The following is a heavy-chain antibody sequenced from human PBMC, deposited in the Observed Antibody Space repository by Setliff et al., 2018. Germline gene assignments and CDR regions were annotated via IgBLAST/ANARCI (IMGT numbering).Heavy chain of an antibody. D-gene: IGHD5-12*01. J-gene: IGHJ6*02. CDR3: ARSSPDGYNLGYYYYGMDV. V-gene: IGHV1-69*10. Sequence: SVKVSCKASGGTFSSYAISWVRQAPGQGLDWMGGIIPILGIANYAQKFQGRVTITADESTSTAYMELSSLRSEDTAVYYCARSSPDGYNLGYYYYGMDVWGQGTTVTVSS. CDR1: GGTFSSYA. CDR2: IIPILGIA.